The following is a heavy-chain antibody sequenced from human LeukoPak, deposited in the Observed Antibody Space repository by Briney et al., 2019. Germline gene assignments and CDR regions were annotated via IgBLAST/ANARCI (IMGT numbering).Heavy chain of an antibody. J-gene: IGHJ4*02. CDR3: TRPSYDSSVSGVVY. Sequence: GGSLRLSCATSGFTFSGSAIHWVRQASGKGLEWVGRIRSKANSYATTDAASVKGRFTISRDDSKNTAYLQMNSLKTEDAAVYYCTRPSYDSSVSGVVYWGQGTLVTVSS. D-gene: IGHD3-22*01. CDR2: IRSKANSYAT. V-gene: IGHV3-73*01. CDR1: GFTFSGSA.